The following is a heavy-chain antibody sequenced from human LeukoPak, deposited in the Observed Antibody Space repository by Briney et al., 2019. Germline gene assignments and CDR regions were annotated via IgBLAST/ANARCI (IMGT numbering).Heavy chain of an antibody. V-gene: IGHV3-74*01. D-gene: IGHD6-13*01. Sequence: PGGSLRLSCAVSGLTFSSYWMHWGRQAPGKGLVWVSRINSDGSSTSYADSVKGRFTISRDNAKNTLYLQMNSRRAEDTAVYYCARGWYYGMDVWGQGTTITVSS. J-gene: IGHJ6*02. CDR2: INSDGSST. CDR3: ARGWYYGMDV. CDR1: GLTFSSYW.